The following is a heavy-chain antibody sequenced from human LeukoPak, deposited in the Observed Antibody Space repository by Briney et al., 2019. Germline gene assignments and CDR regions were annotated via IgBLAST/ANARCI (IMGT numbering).Heavy chain of an antibody. V-gene: IGHV4-4*02. J-gene: IGHJ4*02. Sequence: PSETLSLTCAVSGGSISSSNWWSWVRQPPGKGLEWIGEIYHSGSTNYNPSLKSRVTISVDKSKNQFSLKLSSVTAADTAVYYCARIRLEEEAGLLDYWGQGTLVTVSS. D-gene: IGHD2-15*01. CDR1: GGSISSSNW. CDR2: IYHSGST. CDR3: ARIRLEEEAGLLDY.